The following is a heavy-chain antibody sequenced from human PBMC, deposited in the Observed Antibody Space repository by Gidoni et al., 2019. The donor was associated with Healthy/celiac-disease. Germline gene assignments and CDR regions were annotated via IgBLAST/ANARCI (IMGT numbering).Heavy chain of an antibody. J-gene: IGHJ3*02. CDR1: GFTFSSYW. CDR2: IKQDGSEK. V-gene: IGHV3-7*01. CDR3: ARAQSRITIFGVVSDAFDI. Sequence: EVQLVASGGGLVQPGGSLRLSCAASGFTFSSYWMSWVRQAPGKGLEWVANIKQDGSEKYYVDSVKGRFTISRDNAKNSLYLQMNSLRAEDTAVYYCARAQSRITIFGVVSDAFDIWGQGTMVTVSS. D-gene: IGHD3-3*01.